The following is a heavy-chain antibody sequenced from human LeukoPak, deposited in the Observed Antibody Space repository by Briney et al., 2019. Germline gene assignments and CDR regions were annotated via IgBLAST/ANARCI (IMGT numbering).Heavy chain of an antibody. V-gene: IGHV4-38-2*02. CDR2: ISHSGST. Sequence: SETLSLTCTVSAYSISSGYYWGWIRQPPGKRLEWIGSISHSGSTYYNPSLKSRVTISVDTSKNQFSLKLSSVTAADTAVYYCARVDGGDSSGYYWSFDYWGQGTLVTVSS. CDR1: AYSISSGYY. J-gene: IGHJ4*02. CDR3: ARVDGGDSSGYYWSFDY. D-gene: IGHD3-22*01.